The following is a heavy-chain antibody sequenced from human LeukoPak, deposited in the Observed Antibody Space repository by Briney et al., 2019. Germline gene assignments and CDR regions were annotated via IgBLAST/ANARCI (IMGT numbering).Heavy chain of an antibody. V-gene: IGHV3-23*01. Sequence: GGSLRLSCAASGFTFSSYAMSWVRQAPEKGLEFVSGIYENGGTTYYADSVKGRFSISRDNSKNTLYLQMDSLRGEDTAVYYCAKDFRIGYSAHFDYWGQGALVTVST. CDR2: IYENGGTT. J-gene: IGHJ4*02. CDR1: GFTFSSYA. CDR3: AKDFRIGYSAHFDY. D-gene: IGHD2-21*01.